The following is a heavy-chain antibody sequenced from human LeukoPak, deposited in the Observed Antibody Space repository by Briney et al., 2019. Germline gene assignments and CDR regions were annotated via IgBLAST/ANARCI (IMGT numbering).Heavy chain of an antibody. Sequence: PGGSLRLSCAASGFTFSNYNMNWVRQAPGKGLEWVSCISKSSSYTYYADSVKGRFTISRDNAKNSLYLQINSLRAEDTAVYYCARAGPSGSSGWTLYYHYYYMDVWGKGTTVTVSS. V-gene: IGHV3-21*01. D-gene: IGHD6-19*01. CDR2: ISKSSSYT. CDR3: ARAGPSGSSGWTLYYHYYYMDV. CDR1: GFTFSNYN. J-gene: IGHJ6*03.